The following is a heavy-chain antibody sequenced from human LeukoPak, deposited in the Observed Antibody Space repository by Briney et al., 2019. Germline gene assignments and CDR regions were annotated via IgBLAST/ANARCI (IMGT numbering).Heavy chain of an antibody. V-gene: IGHV3-74*01. CDR2: INNDGSRT. J-gene: IGHJ4*02. CDR1: GFTLSDSW. CDR3: ARGGVSGGFDY. D-gene: IGHD3-10*01. Sequence: GGSLRLSCAASGFTLSDSWMFWVRQPPGKGLKYVSEINNDGSRTCYADSVKGRFTISRDGAENTLFLQMNSLRAEDTAVYFCARGGVSGGFDYWGQGTLVTVSS.